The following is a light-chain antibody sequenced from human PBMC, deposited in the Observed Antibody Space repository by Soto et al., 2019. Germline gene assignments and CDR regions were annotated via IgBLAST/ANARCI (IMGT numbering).Light chain of an antibody. CDR1: SSDIGSYNL. J-gene: IGLJ1*01. V-gene: IGLV2-23*02. CDR3: CSYSFSDSFRYV. CDR2: EVT. Sequence: SALTQPASVSGSPGQSITISCTGTSSDIGSYNLVSWYQQHPGKAPKLIIYEVTERPSGISNRFSGSKSGTTASLTISGLQAEDESDYYCCSYSFSDSFRYVFGTGTKVTVL.